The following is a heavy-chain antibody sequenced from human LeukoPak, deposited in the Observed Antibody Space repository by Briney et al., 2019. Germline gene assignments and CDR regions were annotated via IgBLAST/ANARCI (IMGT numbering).Heavy chain of an antibody. CDR3: ARENWNYAREFDY. CDR2: MNPNSGNT. J-gene: IGHJ4*02. D-gene: IGHD1-7*01. CDR1: GYTFTSYD. Sequence: ASVKVSCKASGYTFTSYDINWVRQATGQGLEWMGWMNPNSGNTGYAQKFQGRVTMTRNTSIGTAYMELSSLRSEDTAVYYCARENWNYAREFDYWGQGTLVTVSS. V-gene: IGHV1-8*01.